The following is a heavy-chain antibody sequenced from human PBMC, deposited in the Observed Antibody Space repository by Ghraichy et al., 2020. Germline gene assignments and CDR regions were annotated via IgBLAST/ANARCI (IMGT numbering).Heavy chain of an antibody. D-gene: IGHD2/OR15-2a*01. CDR2: IDPSDSYT. CDR1: GNKYRSYW. CDR3: AYSTNYDAGDYWYFEV. J-gene: IGHJ2*01. Sequence: GESLNISCQVSGNKYRSYWITWLRQMPGKGLEWMGRIDPSDSYTNYSPSFEGRVTISAGKAIRTAYLHWGSLAATDTAIYFCAYSTNYDAGDYWYFEVWGRGTPVRVS. V-gene: IGHV5-10-1*01.